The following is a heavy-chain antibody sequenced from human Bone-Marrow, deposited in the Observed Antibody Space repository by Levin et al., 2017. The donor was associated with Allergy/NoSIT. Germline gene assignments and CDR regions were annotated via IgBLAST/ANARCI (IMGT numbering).Heavy chain of an antibody. V-gene: IGHV3-23*01. CDR2: IVNINGDT. Sequence: GGSLRLSCAASGFTFRNYAMSWVRQAPGKGLEWVSGIVNINGDTYYADSVKGRFTISTDNSKNTVYLQMNSLRAEDTAIYYCARDYREDKTYAALFDYWGQGTLVTVSS. D-gene: IGHD1-14*01. J-gene: IGHJ4*02. CDR1: GFTFRNYA. CDR3: ARDYREDKTYAALFDY.